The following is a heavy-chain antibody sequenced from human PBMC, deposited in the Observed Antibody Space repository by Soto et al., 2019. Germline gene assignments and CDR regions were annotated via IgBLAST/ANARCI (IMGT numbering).Heavy chain of an antibody. CDR2: ISYDGSNK. V-gene: IGHV3-30*18. Sequence: QVQLVESGGGVVQPGRSLRLSCAASGFTFSSYGMHWVRQAPGKGLEWVAVISYDGSNKYYADSVKGRFTISRDNSKNMLYLQMNSLRAEDTAVYYCAKGLVVGAKAEGHDAFDIWGQGTMVTVSS. J-gene: IGHJ3*02. CDR3: AKGLVVGAKAEGHDAFDI. CDR1: GFTFSSYG. D-gene: IGHD1-26*01.